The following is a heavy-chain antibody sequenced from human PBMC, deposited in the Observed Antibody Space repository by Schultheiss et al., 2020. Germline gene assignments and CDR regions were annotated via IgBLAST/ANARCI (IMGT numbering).Heavy chain of an antibody. Sequence: GESLKISCAASGFTFSSYGMHWVRQAPGKGLEWVAVISYDGSNKYYADSVKGRFTISRDNAKNSLYLQMNSLRAEDTAVYYCAKDPRGCVTLCDHWGQGTLVTVSS. D-gene: IGHD2-21*01. V-gene: IGHV3-30*12. J-gene: IGHJ4*02. CDR1: GFTFSSYG. CDR2: ISYDGSNK. CDR3: AKDPRGCVTLCDH.